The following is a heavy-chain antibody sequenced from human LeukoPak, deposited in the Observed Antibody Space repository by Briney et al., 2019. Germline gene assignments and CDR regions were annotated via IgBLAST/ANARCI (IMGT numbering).Heavy chain of an antibody. J-gene: IGHJ4*02. CDR3: ARGAPAVRGVSDY. CDR2: VYYSGST. V-gene: IGHV4-59*12. Sequence: SETLSLTCTVSGGSIGSYSWNWIRQPPGKGLEWIGYVYYSGSTNYNPSLKSRVTISVDTSKNQFSLKLSSVTAADTAVYYCARGAPAVRGVSDYWGQGTLVTVSS. D-gene: IGHD3-10*01. CDR1: GGSIGSYS.